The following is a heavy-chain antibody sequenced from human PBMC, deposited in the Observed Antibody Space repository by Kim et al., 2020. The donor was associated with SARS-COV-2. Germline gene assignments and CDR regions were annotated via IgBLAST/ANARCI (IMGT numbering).Heavy chain of an antibody. D-gene: IGHD1-26*01. J-gene: IGHJ5*02. Sequence: GGSLRLSCAASGYTFSSFAINWVRQAPGKGLEWVSSISGNGAATYYADSVKDRFTISRDNVKNTLYLEMHSLRAEDTALYYCAKSAGSYPEYNWFDPWG. CDR3: AKSAGSYPEYNWFDP. V-gene: IGHV3-23*01. CDR1: GYTFSSFA. CDR2: ISGNGAAT.